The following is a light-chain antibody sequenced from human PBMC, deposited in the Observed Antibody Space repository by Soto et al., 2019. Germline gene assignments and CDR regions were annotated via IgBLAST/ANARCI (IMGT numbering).Light chain of an antibody. V-gene: IGKV3-20*01. CDR2: GAS. Sequence: EMVLTQSPGTLSLSPGERATLSCRASQSVSSDYLAWFQQKPGQSPRLLIYGASSRATGIPDRFSGSGSGTDFTLTISGLEPEDFAVYYCQQYGNSRGTFGQGTKVDIK. J-gene: IGKJ1*01. CDR1: QSVSSDY. CDR3: QQYGNSRGT.